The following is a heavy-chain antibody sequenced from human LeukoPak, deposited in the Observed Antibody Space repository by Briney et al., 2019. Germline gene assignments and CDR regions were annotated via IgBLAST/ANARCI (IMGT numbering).Heavy chain of an antibody. CDR3: ARDYDDSGYLLLDY. V-gene: IGHV4-38-2*02. CDR1: GYSISSGYY. CDR2: IYHSGST. J-gene: IGHJ4*02. Sequence: SETLSLTCTVSGYSISSGYYWGWIRQPPGKGLEWIGSIYHSGSTYYNPSLKSRVTMSVDTSKNQFSLKLSSVTAADTAVYYCARDYDDSGYLLLDYWGQGTLVTVSS. D-gene: IGHD3-22*01.